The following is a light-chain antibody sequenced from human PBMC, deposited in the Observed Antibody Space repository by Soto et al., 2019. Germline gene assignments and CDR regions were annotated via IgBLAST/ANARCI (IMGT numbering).Light chain of an antibody. V-gene: IGKV1-5*03. CDR2: KAS. CDR3: QQYNSYSPT. J-gene: IGKJ1*01. CDR1: QTISSL. Sequence: DIQMTQSPSTLSGSVGDRVTIPCRASQTISSLLAWYQQKPGKAPQLLIHKASSLQSGVPSRFSGSGSGTDFTLTISRLHPDDSATYYCQQYNSYSPTFGQGTKVDIK.